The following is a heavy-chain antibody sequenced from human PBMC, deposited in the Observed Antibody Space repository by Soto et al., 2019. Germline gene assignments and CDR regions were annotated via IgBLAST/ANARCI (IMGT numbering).Heavy chain of an antibody. CDR2: IYYSGST. J-gene: IGHJ6*02. D-gene: IGHD3-9*01. Sequence: SETLSLTCAVSGGSISSSSYYWGWIRQPPGKGLEWIGSIYYSGSTYYNPSLKSRVTISVDTSKNQFSLKLSSVTAADTAVYYCARGRYFDWGYYYGMDVWDQGTTVTVSS. CDR3: ARGRYFDWGYYYGMDV. V-gene: IGHV4-39*01. CDR1: GGSISSSSYY.